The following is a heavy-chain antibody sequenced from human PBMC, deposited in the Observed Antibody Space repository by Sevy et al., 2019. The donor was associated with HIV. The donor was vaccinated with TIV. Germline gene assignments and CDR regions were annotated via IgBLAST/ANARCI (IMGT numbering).Heavy chain of an antibody. Sequence: GGSLRLSCAASGFTFSSYAMSWVRQAPGKGLEWVSAISGSGGSTYYADSVKGRFAISRDNSKNTLYLQINSLRAEVTAVYYCAKVGSGSSGWYGAFDIWGQGTMVTVSS. V-gene: IGHV3-23*01. CDR1: GFTFSSYA. CDR3: AKVGSGSSGWYGAFDI. D-gene: IGHD6-19*01. CDR2: ISGSGGST. J-gene: IGHJ3*02.